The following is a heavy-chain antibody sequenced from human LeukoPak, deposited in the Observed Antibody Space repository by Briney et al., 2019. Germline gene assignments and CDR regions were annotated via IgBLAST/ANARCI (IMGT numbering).Heavy chain of an antibody. CDR3: ARLGIYDSSGSDDYFDY. J-gene: IGHJ4*02. D-gene: IGHD3-22*01. V-gene: IGHV1-2*02. CDR2: INPNSGGT. CDR1: GYTFTGYY. Sequence: ASVKVSCKASGYTFTGYYMHWVRQAPGQGLEWMGWINPNSGGTNYAQKFQGRVTMTRDTSISTAYMELSRLRSDDTAVYYCARLGIYDSSGSDDYFDYWGQGTLVTVSS.